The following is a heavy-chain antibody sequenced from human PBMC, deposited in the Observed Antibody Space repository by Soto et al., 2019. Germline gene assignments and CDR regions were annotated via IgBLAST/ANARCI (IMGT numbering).Heavy chain of an antibody. Sequence: ASVKVSCKASGYTFTGYYMHWVRQAPGQGLEWMGWINANSGGTNFAQRFKGRVTMTGDTSISTAYMELSRLKSDDTAVYSCAREGAGNSASFDIWGQGTMVTVSS. D-gene: IGHD1-26*01. CDR2: INANSGGT. V-gene: IGHV1-2*02. CDR1: GYTFTGYY. J-gene: IGHJ3*02. CDR3: AREGAGNSASFDI.